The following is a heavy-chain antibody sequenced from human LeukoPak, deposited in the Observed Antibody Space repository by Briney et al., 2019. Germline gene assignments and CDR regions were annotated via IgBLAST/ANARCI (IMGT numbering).Heavy chain of an antibody. CDR1: GLTFSSSW. D-gene: IGHD5-18*01. CDR2: INPDGNKK. V-gene: IGHV3-7*01. Sequence: GGSLRLSCAVSGLTFSSSWMDWVPQAPGKGLEWVASINPDGNKKYSADSVKGRFTISRDNAENSLYLQTNSLRVEDTAFYYCARDLAYSRLDYWGQGMLVTVSS. CDR3: ARDLAYSRLDY. J-gene: IGHJ4*02.